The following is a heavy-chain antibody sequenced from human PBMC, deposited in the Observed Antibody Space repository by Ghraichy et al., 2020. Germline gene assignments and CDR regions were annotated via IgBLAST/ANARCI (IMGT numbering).Heavy chain of an antibody. Sequence: ASVKVSCKASGYTFTSYGISWVRQAPGQGLEWMGWISAYNGNTNYAQKLQGRVTMTTDTSTSTAYMELRSLRSDDTAVYYCARWGWYDILTGSSKIFYGMDVWGQGTTVTVSS. D-gene: IGHD3-9*01. CDR2: ISAYNGNT. V-gene: IGHV1-18*04. CDR3: ARWGWYDILTGSSKIFYGMDV. J-gene: IGHJ6*02. CDR1: GYTFTSYG.